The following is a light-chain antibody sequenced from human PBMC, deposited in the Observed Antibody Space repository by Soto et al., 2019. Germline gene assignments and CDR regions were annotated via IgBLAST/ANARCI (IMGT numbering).Light chain of an antibody. Sequence: IVLTQSPVTLSLSPGERATLSCRASQSVSRYLAWYQQKPGQAPRLLIYDASNSATGIPARFSGSGSGTDFTLTIDNLEPENFAVYYCQQRSNWPSIPVGQVTRLEIK. CDR2: DAS. V-gene: IGKV3-11*01. CDR3: QQRSNWPSIP. J-gene: IGKJ5*01. CDR1: QSVSRY.